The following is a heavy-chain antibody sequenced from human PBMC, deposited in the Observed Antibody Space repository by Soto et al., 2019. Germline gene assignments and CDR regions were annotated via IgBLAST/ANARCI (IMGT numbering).Heavy chain of an antibody. CDR3: ASHYDSSGYYYRGLDY. CDR2: IIPILGIA. V-gene: IGHV1-69*02. CDR1: GGTFSSYT. Sequence: SVKVSCKASGGTFSSYTISWVRQAPGQGLEWMGRIIPILGIANYAQKFQGRVTITADKSTSTAYMELSSLRSEDTAVYYCASHYDSSGYYYRGLDYWGQGTLVTVSS. J-gene: IGHJ4*02. D-gene: IGHD3-22*01.